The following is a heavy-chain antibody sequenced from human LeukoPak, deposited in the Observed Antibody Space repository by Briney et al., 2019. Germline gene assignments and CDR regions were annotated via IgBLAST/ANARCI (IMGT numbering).Heavy chain of an antibody. CDR1: GGFISSGGYY. CDR2: IYTGGST. Sequence: SETLSLTCSVSGGFISSGGYYWSWLRQPAGKGLEWIGRIYTGGSTIYNPSLKSRVTMSVDTSKNQFSLKLTSVTAADTAVYYCARTSTVTTAFDIWGQGTLVTVSS. D-gene: IGHD4-11*01. J-gene: IGHJ5*02. CDR3: ARTSTVTTAFDI. V-gene: IGHV4-61*02.